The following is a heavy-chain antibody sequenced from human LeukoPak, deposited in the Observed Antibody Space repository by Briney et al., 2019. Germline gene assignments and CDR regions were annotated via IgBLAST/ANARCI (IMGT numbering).Heavy chain of an antibody. D-gene: IGHD6-13*01. Sequence: SETLSLTCTVSGGSISSYYWSWIRQPAGKGLEWIGRIYTSGSTNYNPSLKSRVTMPVDTSKNQFSLKLSSVTAADTAVYYCARAPVAGSSWYTYYFDYWGQGTLVTVSS. V-gene: IGHV4-4*07. CDR2: IYTSGST. CDR1: GGSISSYY. J-gene: IGHJ4*02. CDR3: ARAPVAGSSWYTYYFDY.